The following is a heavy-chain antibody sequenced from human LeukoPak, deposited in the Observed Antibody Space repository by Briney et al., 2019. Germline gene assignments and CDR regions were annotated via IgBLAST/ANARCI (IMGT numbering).Heavy chain of an antibody. CDR1: GFTFSSYW. D-gene: IGHD6-19*01. CDR3: ARGLQAARLAVADS. CDR2: ISSDESST. Sequence: GGSLRLSCAASGFTFSSYWMHWVRQAPGKGLVWVSRISSDESSTSYADSVKGRFTISRDNARNTLYLQMNSLRAEDTAVYYCARGLQAARLAVADSWGQGTLVTVS. V-gene: IGHV3-74*01. J-gene: IGHJ5*02.